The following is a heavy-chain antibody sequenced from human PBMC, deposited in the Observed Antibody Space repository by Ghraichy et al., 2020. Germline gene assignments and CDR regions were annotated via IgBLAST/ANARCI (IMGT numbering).Heavy chain of an antibody. V-gene: IGHV4-4*02. D-gene: IGHD3-10*01. CDR1: GDSISSSIW. CDR3: ARNRDIYSSGTAY. CDR2: IYHSGST. J-gene: IGHJ4*02. Sequence: SETLSLTCAVSGDSISSSIWWSWVRQPPGKGLEWIGEIYHSGSTNYNPSLKNRVTISIDKSKNQFSLKLTSVTAADTAVYYCARNRDIYSSGTAYWGQGTLVTVSS.